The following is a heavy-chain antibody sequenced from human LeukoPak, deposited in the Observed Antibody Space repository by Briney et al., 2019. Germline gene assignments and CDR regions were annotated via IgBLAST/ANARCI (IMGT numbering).Heavy chain of an antibody. D-gene: IGHD2-2*01. CDR3: ARTTEGYCRSTSCYGFYYSYYMDV. Sequence: PSETLSLTCTVSGGSISYYYWSWIRQPPGKGLEWIGYIYYNGSTNYNPSLKSRVTISVATSKNQFSLKLNSVTAADTAVYYCARTTEGYCRSTSCYGFYYSYYMDVWGKGTTVTISS. V-gene: IGHV4-59*01. CDR2: IYYNGST. J-gene: IGHJ6*03. CDR1: GGSISYYY.